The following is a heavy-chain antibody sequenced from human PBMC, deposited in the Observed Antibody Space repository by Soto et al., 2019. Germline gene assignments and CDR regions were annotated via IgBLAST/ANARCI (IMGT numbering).Heavy chain of an antibody. Sequence: GGSLRLSCAASGFTFSSYWMSWVRQAPGKGLEWVANIKQDGSEKYYVDSVKGRFTISRDNAKNSLYLQMNSLRAEDTAVYYCARDMKYDYICGSYRKPRSLLAAFDIWGQGTMVIVSS. CDR3: ARDMKYDYICGSYRKPRSLLAAFDI. J-gene: IGHJ3*02. V-gene: IGHV3-7*01. CDR2: IKQDGSEK. D-gene: IGHD3-16*02. CDR1: GFTFSSYW.